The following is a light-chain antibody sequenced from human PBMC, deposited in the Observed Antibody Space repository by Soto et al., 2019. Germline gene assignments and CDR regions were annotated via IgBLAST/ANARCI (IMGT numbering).Light chain of an antibody. J-gene: IGKJ4*01. CDR3: QQYYIYPLT. Sequence: AIRMTQSPSSLSASTGDRVTITCRASQGISSYLAWYQQKPGKAPKLLIYAASTLQSGVPSRFSGSGSGTEFTLTISCLQSEDLATYYGQQYYIYPLTFGGGKKVEIK. CDR2: AAS. V-gene: IGKV1-8*01. CDR1: QGISSY.